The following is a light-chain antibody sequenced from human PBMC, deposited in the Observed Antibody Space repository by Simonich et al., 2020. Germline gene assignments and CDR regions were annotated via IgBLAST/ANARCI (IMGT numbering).Light chain of an antibody. J-gene: IGLJ2*01. V-gene: IGLV3-19*01. CDR3: NSRDSSGNHVV. CDR2: GKN. Sequence: SSELTQDPAVSVALGQTVRITCQGESLRSYYSSWYQQKPGQAPVLVIYGKNNRPSGIPDRSSGSSSGNTASLTITGAQAEDEADYYCNSRDSSGNHVVFGGGTKLTVL. CDR1: SLRSYY.